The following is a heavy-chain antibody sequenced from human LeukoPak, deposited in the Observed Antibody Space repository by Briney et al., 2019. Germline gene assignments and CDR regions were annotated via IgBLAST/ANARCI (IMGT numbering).Heavy chain of an antibody. CDR1: GFTFDDYT. CDR2: ISWDGGST. CDR3: ARFFGVVINDY. D-gene: IGHD3-3*01. J-gene: IGHJ4*02. Sequence: PGGSLRLSCAASGFTFDDYTMHWVRQAPGKGLEWVSLISWDGGSTYYADSVKGRFTISRDNSKNSLYLQMNSLRAEDTAVYYCARFFGVVINDYWGQGTLVTVSS. V-gene: IGHV3-43*01.